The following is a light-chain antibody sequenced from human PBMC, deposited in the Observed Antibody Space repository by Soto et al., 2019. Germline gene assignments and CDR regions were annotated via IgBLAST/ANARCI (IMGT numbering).Light chain of an antibody. CDR1: QSVSSN. CDR3: QQYNDWPLT. V-gene: IGKV3-15*01. CDR2: GAS. J-gene: IGKJ4*01. Sequence: EIVLTQSPGTLSLSPGARAPLSCRASQSVSSNLAWYQQKPGQASRLLIYGASTRATGIPARFSGGGSGTEFTLTISSLQSADFAVYYCQQYNDWPLTFGGGTKVDIK.